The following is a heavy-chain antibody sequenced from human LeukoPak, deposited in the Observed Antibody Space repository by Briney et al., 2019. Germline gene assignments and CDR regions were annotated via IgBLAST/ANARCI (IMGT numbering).Heavy chain of an antibody. J-gene: IGHJ6*02. V-gene: IGHV3-30*18. D-gene: IGHD5-18*01. CDR2: ISYDGSNK. Sequence: PGGSLRLSCAASGFTFSSYGMHWVRQAPGKGLEWVAVISYDGSNKYYADSVKGRFTISRDNSKNTLYLQMNSLRAEDTAVYYCAKDRGYSYGSLGMPVWGQGTTVTVSS. CDR1: GFTFSSYG. CDR3: AKDRGYSYGSLGMPV.